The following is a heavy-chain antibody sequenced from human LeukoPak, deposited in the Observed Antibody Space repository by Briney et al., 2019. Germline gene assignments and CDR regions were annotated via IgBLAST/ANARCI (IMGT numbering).Heavy chain of an antibody. Sequence: GGSLRLSCAASGFTFSSYAMSWVRQAPGKGLEWVSAISGSGGSTYYADSVKGRFTISRDNSKNTLYLQMNSLRAEDTAVYYCAKSSSSWYSGGMDVWRQGTTVTVSS. D-gene: IGHD6-13*01. CDR3: AKSSSSWYSGGMDV. J-gene: IGHJ6*02. CDR2: ISGSGGST. V-gene: IGHV3-23*01. CDR1: GFTFSSYA.